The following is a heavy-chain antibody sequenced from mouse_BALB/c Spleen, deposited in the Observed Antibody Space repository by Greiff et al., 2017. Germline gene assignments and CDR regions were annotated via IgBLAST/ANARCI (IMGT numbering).Heavy chain of an antibody. V-gene: IGHV5-12-2*01. Sequence: EVQRVESGGGLVQPGGSLKLSCAASGFTFSSYTMSWVRQTPEKRLEWVAYISNGGGSTYYPDTVKGRFTISRDNAKNTLYLQMSSLKSEDTAMYYCARLRGNYDGYCFDYWGQGTTLTVSS. J-gene: IGHJ2*01. D-gene: IGHD2-3*01. CDR3: ARLRGNYDGYCFDY. CDR1: GFTFSSYT. CDR2: ISNGGGST.